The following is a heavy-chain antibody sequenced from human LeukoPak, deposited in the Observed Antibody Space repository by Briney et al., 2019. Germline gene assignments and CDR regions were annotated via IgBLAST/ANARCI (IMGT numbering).Heavy chain of an antibody. D-gene: IGHD2-15*01. CDR3: AREVAAANWYNWFDP. CDR2: IYYSGST. CDR1: GGSISSYY. J-gene: IGHJ5*02. V-gene: IGHV4-59*01. Sequence: SETLSLTCTVSGGSISSYYWSWIRQPPGKGLEWIGYIYYSGSTNYNPSLKSRVTISVDTSKNQFSLKLSSVTAADTAVYYCAREVAAANWYNWFDPWGQGTLVTVSS.